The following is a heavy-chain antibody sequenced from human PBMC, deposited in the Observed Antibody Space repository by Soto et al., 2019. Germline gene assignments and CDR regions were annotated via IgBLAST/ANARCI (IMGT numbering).Heavy chain of an antibody. CDR2: ISGSGGST. Sequence: GGSLRLSCAASGFTFSSYAMSWVRQAPGKGLEWVSAISGSGGSTYYADSVKGRFTISRDNSKNTLYLQMNSLRAEDTAVYYCAKKYAGLGYGDYGFNGMDVWGQGTTVTVSS. CDR1: GFTFSSYA. V-gene: IGHV3-23*01. CDR3: AKKYAGLGYGDYGFNGMDV. J-gene: IGHJ6*02. D-gene: IGHD4-17*01.